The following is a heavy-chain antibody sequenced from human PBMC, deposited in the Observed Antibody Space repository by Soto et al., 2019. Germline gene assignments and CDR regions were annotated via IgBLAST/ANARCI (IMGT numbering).Heavy chain of an antibody. CDR3: ARELGASGLDY. D-gene: IGHD7-27*01. J-gene: IGHJ4*02. CDR1: GFTVSSNY. CDR2: IYSGGST. V-gene: IGHV3-53*01. Sequence: PGGSLRLSCAASGFTVSSNYMSWVRQAPGKGLEWVSVIYSGGSTYYADSVKGRFTISRDNSKNTLYLQMNSPRAEDTAVYYCARELGASGLDYWGQGTLVTVSS.